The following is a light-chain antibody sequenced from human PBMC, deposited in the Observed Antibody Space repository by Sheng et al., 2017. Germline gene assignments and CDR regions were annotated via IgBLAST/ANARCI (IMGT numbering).Light chain of an antibody. CDR1: NIGRKS. CDR3: QVWDRSSDQWV. Sequence: SYELTQPPSVSVAPGQTARITCGGNNIGRKSVHWYQQKPGQAPGLVVHDDSDRPSGIPERFSGSNSGNTATLTISRVEVADEADYYCQVWDRSSDQWVFGTGTKVTVL. CDR2: DDS. J-gene: IGLJ1*01. V-gene: IGLV3-21*02.